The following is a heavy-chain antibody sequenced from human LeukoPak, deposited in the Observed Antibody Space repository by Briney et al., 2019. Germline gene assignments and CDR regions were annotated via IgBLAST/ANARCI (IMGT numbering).Heavy chain of an antibody. V-gene: IGHV3-48*01. J-gene: IGHJ6*02. CDR2: ISSSSSTI. CDR1: GFTFSSYS. CDR3: AKDSYDFWSGYSGYGMDV. Sequence: GGSLRLSCAASGFTFSSYSMNWVRQAPGKGLEWVSYISSSSSTIYYADSVKGRFTISRDNAKNSLYLQMNSLRAEDTAVYYCAKDSYDFWSGYSGYGMDVWGQGTTVTVSS. D-gene: IGHD3-3*01.